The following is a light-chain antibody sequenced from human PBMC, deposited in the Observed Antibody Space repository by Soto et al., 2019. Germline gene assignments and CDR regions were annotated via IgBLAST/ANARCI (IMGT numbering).Light chain of an antibody. CDR3: ASSAGTFYV. CDR1: TSDVGGYNY. V-gene: IGLV2-8*01. CDR2: EVF. Sequence: QSALTQPPSASGSPGQSVTISCTGTTSDVGGYNYVSWYQHHPGKAPKVMISEVFKRPSGVPDRFSGSESGNTASLTVSGLQAEDEADYYCASSAGTFYVFGTGTKLTVL. J-gene: IGLJ1*01.